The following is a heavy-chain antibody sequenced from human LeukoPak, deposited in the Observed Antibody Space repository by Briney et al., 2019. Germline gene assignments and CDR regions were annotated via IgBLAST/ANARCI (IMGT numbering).Heavy chain of an antibody. Sequence: GGSLRLSCAASGFTFSSYWMSWVRQAPGKGLEWVANIKQDGSEKYYVDSVKGRFTISRDNAKNTLYLQMNSLGADDTAVYYCARSAGSGFHYWGQGTLVTVSS. CDR3: ARSAGSGFHY. V-gene: IGHV3-7*01. CDR1: GFTFSSYW. J-gene: IGHJ4*02. CDR2: IKQDGSEK. D-gene: IGHD3-10*01.